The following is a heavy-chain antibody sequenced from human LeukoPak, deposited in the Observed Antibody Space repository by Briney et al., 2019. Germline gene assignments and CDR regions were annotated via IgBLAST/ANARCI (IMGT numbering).Heavy chain of an antibody. D-gene: IGHD6-19*01. CDR3: ARGNGAVAVY. V-gene: IGHV3-48*04. CDR1: GFTFSSYS. J-gene: IGHJ4*02. Sequence: GGSLRLSCAVSGFTFSSYSMNWVRQAPGKGLEWVSYISSSSSTIYYADSVKGRFTISRDNAKNSLYLQMNSLRAEDTAVYYCARGNGAVAVYWGQGTLVTVSS. CDR2: ISSSSSTI.